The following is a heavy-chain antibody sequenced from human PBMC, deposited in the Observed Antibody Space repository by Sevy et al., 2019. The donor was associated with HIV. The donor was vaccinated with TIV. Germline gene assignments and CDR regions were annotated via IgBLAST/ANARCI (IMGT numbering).Heavy chain of an antibody. D-gene: IGHD2-21*01. CDR3: TPDLDSGNLPGGMDA. Sequence: GGYLRLSCAASGFTFNKAWMSWVRQAPGKGPEWVARIKSKISGGTTDYAAPVKGRFSISRDDSKQTLFLHMDRLQSEDPGVYYCTPDLDSGNLPGGMDAWGQGTTVTVSS. CDR1: GFTFNKAW. J-gene: IGHJ6*02. CDR2: IKSKISGGTT. V-gene: IGHV3-15*01.